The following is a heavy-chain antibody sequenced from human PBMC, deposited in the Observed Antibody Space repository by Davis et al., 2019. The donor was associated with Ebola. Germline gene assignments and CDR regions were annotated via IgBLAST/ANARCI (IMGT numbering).Heavy chain of an antibody. CDR2: INHSGIT. D-gene: IGHD1-7*01. J-gene: IGHJ5*01. CDR3: GRTNWNYMGLDS. V-gene: IGHV4-34*01. Sequence: MPSETLSLTCAVSGGSPGGYYWTWIRQPPGKGLEWLGEINHSGITNYNPSLKSRVTMSVDKSENHFSLKLISVTAADTAVYYCGRTNWNYMGLDSWGLGTLVTVSS. CDR1: GGSPGGYY.